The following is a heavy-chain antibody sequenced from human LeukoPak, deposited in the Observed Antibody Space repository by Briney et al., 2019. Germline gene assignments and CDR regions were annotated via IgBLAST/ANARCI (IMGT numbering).Heavy chain of an antibody. CDR1: GFXFSSYA. V-gene: IGHV3-64*01. CDR2: ISSNGGST. CDR3: ARSGYNSGWTAYFDY. D-gene: IGHD6-19*01. Sequence: GGSLRLSCDTSGFXFSSYAMHWVRQAPGKGLEYISAISSNGGSTYYANSVKGRFTISRDNYKSTLYLQMGSLRAEDMAVYYCARSGYNSGWTAYFDYWGQGTLVTVSS. J-gene: IGHJ4*02.